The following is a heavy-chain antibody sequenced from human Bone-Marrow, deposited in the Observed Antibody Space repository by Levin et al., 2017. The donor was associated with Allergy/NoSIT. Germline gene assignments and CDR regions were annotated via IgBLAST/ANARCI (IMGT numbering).Heavy chain of an antibody. Sequence: PTGGSLRLSCAGSGFTFSNYEMNWVRQAPGKGLEWVSYISSGGSLIYYADSVKGRFTISRDNAKNSLFLQMNSLRAEDTAVYYCAREQADADNRIDAFDIWGQGTLVIVSS. CDR1: GFTFSNYE. V-gene: IGHV3-48*03. CDR3: AREQADADNRIDAFDI. D-gene: IGHD5-24*01. J-gene: IGHJ3*02. CDR2: ISSGGSLI.